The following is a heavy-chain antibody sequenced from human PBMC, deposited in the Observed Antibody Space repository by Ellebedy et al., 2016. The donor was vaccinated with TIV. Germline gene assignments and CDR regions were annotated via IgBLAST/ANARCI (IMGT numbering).Heavy chain of an antibody. CDR1: GFTFSSYD. J-gene: IGHJ2*01. CDR3: AREAVAGGTSWYFDL. D-gene: IGHD6-19*01. V-gene: IGHV3-13*01. Sequence: GESLKIPXAASGFTFSSYDMHWVRQAPGKGLEWVSAIGTAGDTYYPGSVKGRFTISRENAKNSLYLQMNSLRAGDTAVYYCAREAVAGGTSWYFDLWGRGTLVTVSS. CDR2: IGTAGDT.